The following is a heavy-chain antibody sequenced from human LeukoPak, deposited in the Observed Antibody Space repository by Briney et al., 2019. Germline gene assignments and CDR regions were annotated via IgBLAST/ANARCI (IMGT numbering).Heavy chain of an antibody. CDR3: AKVAGWDSSGYWDY. CDR2: IRYDGSNE. V-gene: IGHV3-30*02. Sequence: PGGSLRLSCAASGFTFSNYGLHWVRQAPGKGLEGVAFIRYDGSNEYYEDSVKGRFTISKDNPKNTVFLQMNSLRAEDTAVYYCAKVAGWDSSGYWDYWGQGTLVTVSS. D-gene: IGHD3-22*01. CDR1: GFTFSNYG. J-gene: IGHJ4*02.